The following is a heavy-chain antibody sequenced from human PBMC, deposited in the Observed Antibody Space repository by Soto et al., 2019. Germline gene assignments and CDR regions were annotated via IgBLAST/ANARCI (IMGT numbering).Heavy chain of an antibody. CDR2: IYHSGST. D-gene: IGHD2-21*01. Sequence: QMQRQESGSGLVKPSQILSLTCAVSGGSISSGGYSWSWIRQPPGKGLECIGYIYHSGSTYYNPSLKSRVTISVDRSKNQFSLKLSSVTAADTAVYYCARGPPLLWWSQGTLVTVSS. J-gene: IGHJ4*02. CDR1: GGSISSGGYS. CDR3: ARGPPLLW. V-gene: IGHV4-30-2*01.